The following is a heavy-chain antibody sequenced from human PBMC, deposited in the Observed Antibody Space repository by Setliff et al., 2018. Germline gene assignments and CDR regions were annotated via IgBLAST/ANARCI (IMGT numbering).Heavy chain of an antibody. V-gene: IGHV3-48*01. CDR3: ARDEVNCSGSKCYSGFDS. D-gene: IGHD2-15*01. J-gene: IGHJ4*02. CDR2: IISNSLTI. CDR1: GFNFNLYN. Sequence: LSCAASGFNFNLYNMNWVRQAPGKGLEWVSYIISNSLTIHYADSVRGRFTVSRDNARNSLYLQMNNLRAEDTAVYYCARDEVNCSGSKCYSGFDSWGQRTLVTVSS.